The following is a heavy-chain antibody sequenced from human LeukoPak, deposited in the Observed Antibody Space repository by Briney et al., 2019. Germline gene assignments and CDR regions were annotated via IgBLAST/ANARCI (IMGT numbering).Heavy chain of an antibody. CDR1: GFTFSSSA. J-gene: IGHJ3*01. V-gene: IGHV3-23*01. D-gene: IGHD6-13*01. CDR2: VGGDGYT. CDR3: AKARIAAAGTGAFDV. Sequence: GGSLRLSCEASGFTFSSSAMTWVRQAPGKGLVWVSSVGGDGYTYYADSMRGRFSISRDNSKNSLYLQMNSLRDEDTAVYYCAKARIAAAGTGAFDVWGQGTMVTVSS.